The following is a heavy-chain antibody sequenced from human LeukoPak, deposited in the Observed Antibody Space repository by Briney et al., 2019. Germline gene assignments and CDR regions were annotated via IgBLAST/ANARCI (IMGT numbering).Heavy chain of an antibody. Sequence: PSETLSLTCTVSGGSIMVAAYSWSWIRQPPGKGLEWIGYIYYSGRTYYNPSLKSRVTISLDRSKNQFSLMVSSVTAADTAVYFCARGYGDNSGAFDIWGQGTLVTVSS. CDR3: ARGYGDNSGAFDI. V-gene: IGHV4-30-2*01. CDR2: IYYSGRT. D-gene: IGHD4-23*01. J-gene: IGHJ3*02. CDR1: GGSIMVAAYS.